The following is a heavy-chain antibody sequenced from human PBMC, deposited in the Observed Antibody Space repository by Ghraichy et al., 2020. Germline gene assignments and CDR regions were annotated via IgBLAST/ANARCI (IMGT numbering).Heavy chain of an antibody. V-gene: IGHV4-31*03. D-gene: IGHD3-22*01. CDR3: ARGITMIVVAQFDP. CDR1: GGSISSGGYY. Sequence: SETLSLTCTVSGGSISSGGYYWSWIRQHPGKGLEWIGYIYYSGSTYYNPSLKSRVTISVDTSKNQFSLKLSSVTAADTAVYYCARGITMIVVAQFDPWGQGTLVTVSS. J-gene: IGHJ5*02. CDR2: IYYSGST.